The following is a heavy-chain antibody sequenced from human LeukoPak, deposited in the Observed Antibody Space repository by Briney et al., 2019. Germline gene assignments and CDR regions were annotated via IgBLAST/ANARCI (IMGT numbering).Heavy chain of an antibody. D-gene: IGHD2-21*02. CDR1: GFIFDDYA. J-gene: IGHJ6*03. CDR2: ITWDGSST. V-gene: IGHV3-43D*03. CDR3: AIGSVTAVYYKFHLDV. Sequence: GGSLRLSCAASGFIFDDYAMRWVRQVPGKGLEWVSLITWDGSSTYYSDSVKGRFTISRDDSKNSLYLQMNGLTSEDSALYYCAIGSVTAVYYKFHLDVWGKGTTVTVYS.